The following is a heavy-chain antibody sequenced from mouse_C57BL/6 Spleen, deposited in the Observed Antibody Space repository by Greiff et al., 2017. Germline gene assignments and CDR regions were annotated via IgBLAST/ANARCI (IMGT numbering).Heavy chain of an antibody. V-gene: IGHV1-66*01. CDR1: GYSFTSYY. Sequence: VQLQQSGPELVKPGASVKISCKASGYSFTSYYIHWVKQRPGQGLEWIGWIYPGSGNTKYNEKFKGKATLTADTSSSTAYMQLSSLTSEDSAVYYCARSQDSSGYWFAYWGQGTLVTVSA. CDR3: ARSQDSSGYWFAY. J-gene: IGHJ3*01. D-gene: IGHD3-2*02. CDR2: IYPGSGNT.